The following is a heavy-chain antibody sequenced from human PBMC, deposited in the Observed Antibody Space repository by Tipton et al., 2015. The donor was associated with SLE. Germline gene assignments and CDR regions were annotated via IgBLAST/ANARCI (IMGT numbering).Heavy chain of an antibody. D-gene: IGHD5-18*01. CDR1: GGSLYSYY. CDR3: ARAGYIYGSDAFDI. V-gene: IGHV4-39*07. J-gene: IGHJ3*02. Sequence: GLVKPSETLAVTCSVSGGSLYSYYWGWIRQPPGKGLEWIGTIYYSGTTYYNPSLKSRVTTSGDTSKNQFSLKLSSVTAADTAVYYCARAGYIYGSDAFDIWGQGTMVTVSS. CDR2: IYYSGTT.